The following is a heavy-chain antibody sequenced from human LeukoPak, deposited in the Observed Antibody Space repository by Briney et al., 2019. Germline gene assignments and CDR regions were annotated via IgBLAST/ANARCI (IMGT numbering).Heavy chain of an antibody. V-gene: IGHV3-23*01. CDR2: ISGSGGST. CDR3: AKVLYGGYSYDY. CDR1: GFXFSTYV. D-gene: IGHD5-18*01. Sequence: PGGSLRLSCAASGFXFSTYVISWVRQAPGEGLEWVSVISGSGGSTNYADSVKGRFTISRDNSKNTLYLQMNSLRAEDTAVYYCAKVLYGGYSYDYWGQGTLVTVSS. J-gene: IGHJ4*02.